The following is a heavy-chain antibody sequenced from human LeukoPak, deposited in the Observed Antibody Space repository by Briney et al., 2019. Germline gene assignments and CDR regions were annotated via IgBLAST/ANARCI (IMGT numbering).Heavy chain of an antibody. CDR1: GFTFSSYA. J-gene: IGHJ3*02. D-gene: IGHD6-19*01. Sequence: AGGSLRLSCAASGFTFSSYAMHWVRQAPGKGLEWVSGISWNSGSIGYADSVKGRFTISRDNAKNSLYLQMNSLRAEDTALYYCAKDIGAVAGYAFDIWGQGTMVTVSS. CDR2: ISWNSGSI. CDR3: AKDIGAVAGYAFDI. V-gene: IGHV3-9*01.